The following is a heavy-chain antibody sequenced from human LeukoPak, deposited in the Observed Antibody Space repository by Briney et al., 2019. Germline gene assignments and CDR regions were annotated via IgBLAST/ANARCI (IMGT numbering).Heavy chain of an antibody. CDR2: IKEDGTKK. V-gene: IGHV3-7*01. J-gene: IGHJ4*02. D-gene: IGHD6-13*01. CDR3: VRDVTSSWVYKWGYYFEF. CDR1: EFAFRDYW. Sequence: QPGGSLRLSCAASEFAFRDYWMAWVRQAPGKGMEWVANIKEDGTKKNYADSVKGRFTISRDNAKNTLYLQMNSLRAEDTAVYYCVRDVTSSWVYKWGYYFEFWGQGTLVTVSS.